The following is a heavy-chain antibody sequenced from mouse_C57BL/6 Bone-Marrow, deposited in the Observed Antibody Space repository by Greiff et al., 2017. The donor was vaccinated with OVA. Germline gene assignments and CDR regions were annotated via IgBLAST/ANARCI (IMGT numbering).Heavy chain of an antibody. Sequence: QVHVKQPGAELVKPGASVKLSCKASGYTFTSYWMHWVKQRPGQGLEWIGMIHPNSGSTNYNEKFKSKATLTVDKSSSTAYMQLSSLTSEDSAVYYCASGDLLLRPFAYWGQGTLVTVSA. CDR1: GYTFTSYW. V-gene: IGHV1-64*01. J-gene: IGHJ3*01. CDR3: ASGDLLLRPFAY. CDR2: IHPNSGST. D-gene: IGHD1-1*01.